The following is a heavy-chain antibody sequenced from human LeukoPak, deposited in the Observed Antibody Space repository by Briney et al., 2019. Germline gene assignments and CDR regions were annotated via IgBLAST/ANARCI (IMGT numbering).Heavy chain of an antibody. CDR3: ASDSYSPEYFQH. D-gene: IGHD2-15*01. Sequence: GGSLRLSCAASGVSVSNNYMSWVRQAPGKGQEWVSVIYSGGSTFYADSVKGRFTISRDNSKNTLYLQMNSLRAEDTAVYYCASDSYSPEYFQHWGQGTLVTVSS. CDR1: GVSVSNNY. CDR2: IYSGGST. V-gene: IGHV3-66*01. J-gene: IGHJ1*01.